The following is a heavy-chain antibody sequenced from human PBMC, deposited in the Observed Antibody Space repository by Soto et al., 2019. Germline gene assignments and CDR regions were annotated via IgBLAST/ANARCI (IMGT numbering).Heavy chain of an antibody. D-gene: IGHD2-21*01. CDR3: AKRDSDGDYYFDD. V-gene: IGHV3-23*01. J-gene: IGHJ4*02. CDR2: IGGSGGAST. Sequence: EVQLLESGGSLVQPGGSLRLSCVGSGFTFSSYAMSWVRQAPGKGLEWVSTIGGSGGASTHYADPVKGRFTISRDKSKSTLYLQMNSLRAEDTAIYSCAKRDSDGDYYFDDWGQGTLVTVSS. CDR1: GFTFSSYA.